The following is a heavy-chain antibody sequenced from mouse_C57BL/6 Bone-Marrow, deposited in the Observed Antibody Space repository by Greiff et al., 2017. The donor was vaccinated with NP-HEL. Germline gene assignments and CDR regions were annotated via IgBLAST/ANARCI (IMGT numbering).Heavy chain of an antibody. D-gene: IGHD1-1*01. J-gene: IGHJ3*01. V-gene: IGHV1-81*01. CDR2: IYPRSGNT. Sequence: VQLVESGAELARPGASVKLSCKASGYTFTSYGISWVKQRTGQGLEWIGEIYPRSGNTYYNEKFKGKATLTADKSSSTAYMELRSLTSEDSAVYFCARTVVEGFAYWGQGTLVTVSA. CDR3: ARTVVEGFAY. CDR1: GYTFTSYG.